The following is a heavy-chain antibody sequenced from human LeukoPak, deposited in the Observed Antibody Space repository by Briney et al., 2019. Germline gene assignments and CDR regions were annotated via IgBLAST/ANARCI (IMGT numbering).Heavy chain of an antibody. J-gene: IGHJ5*02. CDR2: IRYDGSNK. Sequence: GRSLRLSCAASGFTFSSYGMHWVRQAPGKGLEWVAFIRYDGSNKYYADSVKGRFTISRDNSKNTLYLQMNSLRAEDTAVYYCAKEPPGIVVVPAAAIYNWFDPWGQGTLVTVSS. D-gene: IGHD2-2*01. CDR3: AKEPPGIVVVPAAAIYNWFDP. V-gene: IGHV3-30*02. CDR1: GFTFSSYG.